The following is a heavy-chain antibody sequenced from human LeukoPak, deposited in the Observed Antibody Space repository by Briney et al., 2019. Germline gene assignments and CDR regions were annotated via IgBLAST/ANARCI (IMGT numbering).Heavy chain of an antibody. D-gene: IGHD2-2*02. J-gene: IGHJ6*02. CDR2: IIPIFGTA. CDR1: GYTFSSYA. Sequence: SVKVSCKASGYTFSSYAISWVRQAPGQGLEWMGGIIPIFGTANYAQKFQGRVTITADESTSTAYMELSSLRSEDTAVYYCARDFDIVVVPAAIIYYGMDVWGQGTTVTVSS. CDR3: ARDFDIVVVPAAIIYYGMDV. V-gene: IGHV1-69*13.